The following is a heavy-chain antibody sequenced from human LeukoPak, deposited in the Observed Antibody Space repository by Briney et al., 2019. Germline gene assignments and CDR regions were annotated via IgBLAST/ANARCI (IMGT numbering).Heavy chain of an antibody. V-gene: IGHV4-59*01. CDR3: ARDASEAFWSGYSPTYFYYYYMDV. D-gene: IGHD3-3*01. CDR1: GGSITNYY. CDR2: IYYSGST. J-gene: IGHJ6*03. Sequence: PSETLSLTCTISGGSITNYYWSWIRQPPGQGLKWIGYIYYSGSTRYNPSLKSRVTISVDTSKNQFSLKLSSVTAVDTAVYYCARDASEAFWSGYSPTYFYYYYMDVWGKGTTVTVSS.